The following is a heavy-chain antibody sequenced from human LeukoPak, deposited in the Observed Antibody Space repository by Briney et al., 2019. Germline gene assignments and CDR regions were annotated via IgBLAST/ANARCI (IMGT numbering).Heavy chain of an antibody. CDR3: ASHYYGSGSPKGDY. V-gene: IGHV4-61*02. J-gene: IGHJ4*02. CDR1: GASISSGRYY. CDR2: IYASVST. Sequence: SETLSLTCTVSGASISSGRYYWSWIRQPAGKGLEGIVRIYASVSTRYNPSPKSRATISVDTAKNHFSLNVTSVTAADTAVYYCASHYYGSGSPKGDYWGQGTLVTVSS. D-gene: IGHD3-10*01.